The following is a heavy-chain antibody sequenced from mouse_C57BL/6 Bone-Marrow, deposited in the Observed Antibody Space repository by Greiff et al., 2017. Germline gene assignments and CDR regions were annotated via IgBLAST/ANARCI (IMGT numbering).Heavy chain of an antibody. CDR3: TGGGLRWAMDY. D-gene: IGHD2-2*01. J-gene: IGHJ4*01. V-gene: IGHV6-3*01. Sequence: DVQLQESGGGLVQPGGSMKLSCVASGFTFSNYWMNWVRQSPEKGLEWVAQIRLKSDNYATHYAESVKGRFTISRDDSKSSVYLQMNNLRAEDTGIDYCTGGGLRWAMDYWGQGTSVTVSS. CDR2: IRLKSDNYAT. CDR1: GFTFSNYW.